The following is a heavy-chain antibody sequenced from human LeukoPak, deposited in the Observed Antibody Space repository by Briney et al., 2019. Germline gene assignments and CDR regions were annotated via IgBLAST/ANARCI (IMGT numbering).Heavy chain of an antibody. CDR3: AKVRWGEGTPVTGNWYFDL. CDR1: GGSISSYY. V-gene: IGHV4-59*01. Sequence: SETLSLTCTVSGGSISSYYWSWVRQPPGKGLEWIGYIYNSGNTNYNPSLKSRVTISADTSKNQFSLKLSSVTAADTAVYYCAKVRWGEGTPVTGNWYFDLWGRGTLVTVSS. D-gene: IGHD4-17*01. J-gene: IGHJ2*01. CDR2: IYNSGNT.